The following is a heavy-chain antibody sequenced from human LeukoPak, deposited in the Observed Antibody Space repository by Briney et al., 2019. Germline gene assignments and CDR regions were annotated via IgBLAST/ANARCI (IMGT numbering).Heavy chain of an antibody. CDR1: GYSFTSYW. CDR2: IYPGDSDT. D-gene: IGHD6-6*01. CDR3: ARSPIAARRSNWFDP. Sequence: GESLKISCKGSGYSFTSYWIGWVRQMPGKGLEWMGIIYPGDSDTRYSPSFQGQVTISAVKSISTAYLQWSSLKASDTAMYYCARSPIAARRSNWFDPWGQGTLVTVSS. J-gene: IGHJ5*02. V-gene: IGHV5-51*01.